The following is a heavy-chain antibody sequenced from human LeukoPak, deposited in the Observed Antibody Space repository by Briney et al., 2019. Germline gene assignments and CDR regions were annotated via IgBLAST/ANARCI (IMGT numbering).Heavy chain of an antibody. CDR1: GGSISSNSYY. CDR2: IYYSGST. Sequence: PSETLSLTCTVSGGSISSNSYYWGWIRQPPGKGLEWIGSIYYSGSTYYNPSLKSRVTISVDTSKNQFSLKVRSVTASDTAVYFCARVRGRDGYFDYWGQGALVTVSS. CDR3: ARVRGRDGYFDY. V-gene: IGHV4-39*07. D-gene: IGHD2-8*01. J-gene: IGHJ4*02.